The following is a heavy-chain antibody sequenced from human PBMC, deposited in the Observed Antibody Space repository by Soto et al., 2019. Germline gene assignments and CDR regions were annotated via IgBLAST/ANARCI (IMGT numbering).Heavy chain of an antibody. CDR2: IYYSGST. Sequence: LSLTCTVSGGSISSYYWSWIRQPPGKGLEWIGYIYYSGSTNYNPSLKSRVTISVDTSKNQFSLKLSSVTAADTAVYYCARATYDFWSGYYYYYGMDVWGQGTTVTVSS. J-gene: IGHJ6*02. V-gene: IGHV4-59*01. CDR1: GGSISSYY. D-gene: IGHD3-3*01. CDR3: ARATYDFWSGYYYYYGMDV.